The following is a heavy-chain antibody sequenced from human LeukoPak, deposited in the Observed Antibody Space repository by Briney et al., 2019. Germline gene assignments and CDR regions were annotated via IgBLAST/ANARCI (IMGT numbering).Heavy chain of an antibody. CDR3: ARTFYGSGSYPDAFDI. Sequence: SVKVSCKASGGTYSSYAISWVRQAPGQGLEWMGGIIPIFGTANYAQKFQGRVTITTDESTSTAYMELSSLRSEDTAVYYCARTFYGSGSYPDAFDIWGQGTMVTISS. J-gene: IGHJ3*02. D-gene: IGHD3-10*01. CDR1: GGTYSSYA. CDR2: IIPIFGTA. V-gene: IGHV1-69*05.